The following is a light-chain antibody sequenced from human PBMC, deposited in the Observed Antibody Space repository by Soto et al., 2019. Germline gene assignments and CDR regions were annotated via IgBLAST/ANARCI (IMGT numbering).Light chain of an antibody. Sequence: QSVLTQPASVSGSPGQSITISCTGTSSDVGGHNYVSWYQQHPGKAPKLMIYDVTNRPSGVSNRFSGSKSGNTASLTISGLQAEDEADYYCSSYTSSSTLYVVFGGGTKLTVL. CDR2: DVT. CDR3: SSYTSSSTLYVV. V-gene: IGLV2-14*03. CDR1: SSDVGGHNY. J-gene: IGLJ2*01.